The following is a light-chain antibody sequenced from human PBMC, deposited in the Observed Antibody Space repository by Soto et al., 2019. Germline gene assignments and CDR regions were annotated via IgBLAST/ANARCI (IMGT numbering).Light chain of an antibody. V-gene: IGKV3-20*01. CDR2: DAS. Sequence: LTQSPPTLSAAPGESATLSCRASQSVSTNLAWYQQKPGQAPRLLIYDASTRATGIPVRFSGSGSGTDFSLTISRLEPEDFAVYYCQQYGSSPLTFGQGTKVDIK. J-gene: IGKJ1*01. CDR1: QSVSTN. CDR3: QQYGSSPLT.